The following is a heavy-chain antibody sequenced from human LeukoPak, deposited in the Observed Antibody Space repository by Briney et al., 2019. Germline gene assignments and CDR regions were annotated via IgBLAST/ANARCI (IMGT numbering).Heavy chain of an antibody. V-gene: IGHV3-21*01. CDR2: ISSSSSYI. Sequence: PGGSLRLSCAASGLTFSSYSMNWVRQAPGKGLEWVSSISSSSSYIYYADSVKGRFTISRDNTKNSLYLQMNSLRAEDTAVYYCARDSPYGTAGYWGQGTLVTVSS. D-gene: IGHD2-8*02. J-gene: IGHJ4*02. CDR3: ARDSPYGTAGY. CDR1: GLTFSSYS.